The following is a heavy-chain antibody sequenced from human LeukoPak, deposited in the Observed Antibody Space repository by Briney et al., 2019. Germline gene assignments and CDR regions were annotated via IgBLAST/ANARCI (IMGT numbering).Heavy chain of an antibody. V-gene: IGHV3-23*01. D-gene: IGHD3-22*01. Sequence: GGSLRLSCAASGFTFSSYGMHWVRQAPGKGLEWVSAISDSDYYADSVNGRFTISRDNSKNTLYLQMNSLRAEDTAVYYCARGDLEKRTYYYDSSGSYYFDCWGQGTLVTVSS. CDR3: ARGDLEKRTYYYDSSGSYYFDC. J-gene: IGHJ4*02. CDR2: ISDSD. CDR1: GFTFSSYG.